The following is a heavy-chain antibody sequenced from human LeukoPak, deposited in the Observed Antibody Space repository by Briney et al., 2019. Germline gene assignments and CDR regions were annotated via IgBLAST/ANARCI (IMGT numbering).Heavy chain of an antibody. CDR1: GGSISSYY. Sequence: SETLSLTCTVSGGSISSYYWSWIRQPPGKGLEWIGYIYYSGSTNYNPSLKSRVTISVDTPKNQFSLKLSAVTAADTAVYYCARLGTADYYYYYMDVWGKGTTVTVSS. V-gene: IGHV4-59*01. J-gene: IGHJ6*03. D-gene: IGHD2-21*02. CDR2: IYYSGST. CDR3: ARLGTADYYYYYMDV.